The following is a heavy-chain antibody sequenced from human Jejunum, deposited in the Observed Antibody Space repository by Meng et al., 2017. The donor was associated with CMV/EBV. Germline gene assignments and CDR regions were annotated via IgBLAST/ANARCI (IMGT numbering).Heavy chain of an antibody. CDR1: GYNFTSYD. J-gene: IGHJ4*02. D-gene: IGHD6-19*01. CDR2: MNTNRGTT. CDR3: ATGVADFEY. V-gene: IGHV1-8*01. Sequence: QVEVGQSGAEVKKPGASVKVSCKASGYNFTSYDINWVRQGTGQGLEWMGWMNTNRGTTGYAQKFQGRVTMTRNISKSTAYMDLSSLRSEDTAVYYCATGVADFEYWGQGTLVTVSS.